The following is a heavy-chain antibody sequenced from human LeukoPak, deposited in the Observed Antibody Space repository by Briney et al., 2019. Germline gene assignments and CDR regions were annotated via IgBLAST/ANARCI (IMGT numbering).Heavy chain of an antibody. D-gene: IGHD3-22*01. CDR1: GGTFSSYA. CDR3: ARAHDSSGYYYPDAFDI. J-gene: IGHJ3*02. V-gene: IGHV1-69*01. Sequence: GSSVKVSCKASGGTFSSYAISWVRQAPGQGLEWMGGIIPIFGTANYAQKFQGRVTITADESTSTAYMELSSLRSEDTAVYYCARAHDSSGYYYPDAFDIWGQGTMVTVSS. CDR2: IIPIFGTA.